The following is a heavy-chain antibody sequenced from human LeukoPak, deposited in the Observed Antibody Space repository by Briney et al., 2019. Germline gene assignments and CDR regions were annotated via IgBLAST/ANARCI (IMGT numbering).Heavy chain of an antibody. CDR1: GASISSYY. CDR3: AARIAAAGVAFDI. J-gene: IGHJ3*02. CDR2: IYYSGST. V-gene: IGHV4-59*01. Sequence: PSETLSLTCTVSGASISSYYWSWIRQPPGRGLEWIGYIYYSGSTNYNPSLKSRVTISLDTSKNQFSLKLSSVTAADTAVYYCAARIAAAGVAFDIWGQGTMVTVSS. D-gene: IGHD6-13*01.